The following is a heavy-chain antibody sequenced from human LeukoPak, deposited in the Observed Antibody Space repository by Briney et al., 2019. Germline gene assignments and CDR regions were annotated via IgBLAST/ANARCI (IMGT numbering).Heavy chain of an antibody. J-gene: IGHJ3*02. CDR2: IKSKTDSGTT. V-gene: IGHV3-15*01. CDR3: TTKNEYVLRYFDWSDAFDI. CDR1: GFTFSNAW. D-gene: IGHD3-9*01. Sequence: PGGSLRLSCAASGFTFSNAWMRWVRQAPGKGLEWVARIKSKTDSGTTDYAAPVKGRFTISRDDSKNTLYLQMNSLKTEDTAVYYCTTKNEYVLRYFDWSDAFDIWGQGTMVTVSS.